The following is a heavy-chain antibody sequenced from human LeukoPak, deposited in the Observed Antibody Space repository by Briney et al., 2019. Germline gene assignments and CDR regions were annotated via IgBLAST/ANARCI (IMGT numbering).Heavy chain of an antibody. CDR1: GSSISSYY. Sequence: SETLSLTCTVSGSSISSYYWSWIRQPPGKGLEWIGYIYYSGSTNYNPSLKSRVTISVETSKNQFSLKLSSVTTADTAVYYCARAVAGTEFDYWGQGTLVTVSS. CDR2: IYYSGST. CDR3: ARAVAGTEFDY. D-gene: IGHD6-19*01. J-gene: IGHJ4*02. V-gene: IGHV4-59*01.